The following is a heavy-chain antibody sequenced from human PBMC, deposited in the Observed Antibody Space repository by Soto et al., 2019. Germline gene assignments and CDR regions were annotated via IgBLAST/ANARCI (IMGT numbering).Heavy chain of an antibody. CDR1: GCSISSGAYY. CDR2: IYYSGTT. D-gene: IGHD1-26*01. J-gene: IGHJ4*02. CDR3: ARQARGATYSDFDY. V-gene: IGHV4-39*01. Sequence: SETLSLTCTFSGCSISSGAYYLGWIRQPPGKGLEWIGSIYYSGTTFYVPSLKSRLFMSVDTSKNQFSLRLRSVTATDTAVYYCARQARGATYSDFDYWGQGTLVTVSS.